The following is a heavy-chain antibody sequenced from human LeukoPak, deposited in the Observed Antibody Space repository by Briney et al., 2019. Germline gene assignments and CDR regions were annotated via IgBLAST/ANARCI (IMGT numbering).Heavy chain of an antibody. J-gene: IGHJ5*02. CDR2: IYYSGST. CDR1: GGSISSGDYY. Sequence: SETLSLTCTVSGGSISSGDYYWSWIRQPPGKGLEWIGYIYYSGSTNYNPSLKSRVTISVDTSKNQFSLKLSSVTAADTAVYYCARDPHTNWFDPWGQGTLVTVSS. CDR3: ARDPHTNWFDP. V-gene: IGHV4-61*08.